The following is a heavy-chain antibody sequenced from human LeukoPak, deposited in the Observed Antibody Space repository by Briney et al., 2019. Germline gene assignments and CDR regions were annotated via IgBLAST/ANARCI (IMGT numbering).Heavy chain of an antibody. V-gene: IGHV4-61*02. CDR2: IYTSGST. D-gene: IGHD5-24*01. CDR3: ARVGEEMATIGTLDY. Sequence: SETLSLTCTVSGGSINSGDYYWSWIRQPAGKGLEWIGRIYTSGSTTYNPSLKSRVTISVDKSKNQFSLKLSSVTAADTAVYYCARVGEEMATIGTLDYWGQGALVTVSS. CDR1: GGSINSGDYY. J-gene: IGHJ4*02.